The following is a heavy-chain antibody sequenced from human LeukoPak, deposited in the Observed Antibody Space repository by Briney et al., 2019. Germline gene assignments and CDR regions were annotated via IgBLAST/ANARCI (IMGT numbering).Heavy chain of an antibody. CDR3: ATEYCSSTSCHWSY. J-gene: IGHJ4*02. CDR1: GYTLTELS. CDR2: FDPEDGET. Sequence: ASVKVSCTVSGYTLTELSMHWVRQAPGKGLEWMGGFDPEDGETIYAQKFQGRVTMTEDTSTDTAYMELSSLRSEDTAVYYCATEYCSSTSCHWSYWGQGTLVTVSS. V-gene: IGHV1-24*01. D-gene: IGHD2-2*01.